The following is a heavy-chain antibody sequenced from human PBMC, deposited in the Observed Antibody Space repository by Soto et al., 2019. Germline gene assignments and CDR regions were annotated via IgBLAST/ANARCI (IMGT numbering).Heavy chain of an antibody. CDR3: ARLVPAAISSWFDP. CDR1: GFTVSSNY. J-gene: IGHJ5*02. CDR2: IYSGGST. V-gene: IGHV3-66*04. D-gene: IGHD2-2*01. Sequence: EVQLVESGGGLVQPGGSLRLSCAASGFTVSSNYMSWVRQAPGKGLEWVSVIYSGGSTYYADSVKGRFTISRDNSKNTLYLQMNSLRAEDTAVYYCARLVPAAISSWFDPWGQGTLVTVSS.